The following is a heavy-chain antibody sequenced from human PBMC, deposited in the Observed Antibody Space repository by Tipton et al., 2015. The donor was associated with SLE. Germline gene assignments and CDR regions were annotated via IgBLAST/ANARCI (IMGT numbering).Heavy chain of an antibody. CDR3: ARRRVEPGAFDI. D-gene: IGHD5-24*01. J-gene: IGHJ3*02. CDR2: IYYSGST. Sequence: TLSLTCTVSGDSISSYYWSWIRQPPGKGLEWVGYIYYSGSTYYNPSLKSRVTISVDTSKNQFSLKLSSVTAADTAVYYCARRRVEPGAFDIWGQGTMVTVSS. CDR1: GDSISSYY. V-gene: IGHV4-59*04.